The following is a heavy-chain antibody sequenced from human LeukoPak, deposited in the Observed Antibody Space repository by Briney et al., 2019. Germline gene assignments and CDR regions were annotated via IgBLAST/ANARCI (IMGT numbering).Heavy chain of an antibody. J-gene: IGHJ3*02. CDR3: ARELVATVVTPDAFDI. CDR1: GGSISSYY. V-gene: IGHV4-59*01. CDR2: IYYSGST. D-gene: IGHD4-23*01. Sequence: SETLSLTCTVSGGSISSYYWSWIRQPPGKGLEWIGYIYYSGSTNYNPSLKSRVTISVDTSKNQFSLKLSSVTAADTAVYYCARELVATVVTPDAFDIWGQGTMVTVSS.